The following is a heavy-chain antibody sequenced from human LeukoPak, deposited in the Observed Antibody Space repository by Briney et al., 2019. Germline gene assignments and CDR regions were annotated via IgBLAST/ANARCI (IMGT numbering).Heavy chain of an antibody. V-gene: IGHV4-59*12. J-gene: IGHJ4*02. CDR2: IYYSGST. D-gene: IGHD2-2*02. Sequence: SETLSLTCTVSGGSISSYYWSWIRQPPGKGLEWIGYIYYSGSTNYNPSLKSRVTISVDTSKNQFSLKLSSVTAADTAVYYCANDRKTNCSSTSCYTGIDYWGQGTLVTVSS. CDR3: ANDRKTNCSSTSCYTGIDY. CDR1: GGSISSYY.